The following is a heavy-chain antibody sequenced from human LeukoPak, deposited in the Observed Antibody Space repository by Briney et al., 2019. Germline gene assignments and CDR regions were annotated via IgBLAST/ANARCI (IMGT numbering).Heavy chain of an antibody. CDR1: GGSFSGYY. D-gene: IGHD3-22*01. CDR2: INHGGST. V-gene: IGHV4-34*01. J-gene: IGHJ4*02. Sequence: SETLSLTCAVYGGSFSGYYWSWIRQPPGKGLEWIGEINHGGSTNYNPSLKSRVTISVDTSKNQFSLKLSSVTAADTAVYYCARLRKKYYYDSSGAPGDYWGQGTLVTVSS. CDR3: ARLRKKYYYDSSGAPGDY.